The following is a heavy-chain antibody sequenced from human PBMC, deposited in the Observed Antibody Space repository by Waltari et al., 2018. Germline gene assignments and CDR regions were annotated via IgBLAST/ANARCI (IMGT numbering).Heavy chain of an antibody. CDR3: AKDQAVAGEGLDY. V-gene: IGHV3-30*18. D-gene: IGHD6-19*01. Sequence: QVQLVESGGGVVQPGRSLRLSCAASGFTFSSYGMHWVRQAPGKGLEWVAVIWYDGSNKYYAASVKGRFTISRDNSKNTLYLQMNSLRAEDTAMYYCAKDQAVAGEGLDYWGQGTLVTVSS. CDR1: GFTFSSYG. J-gene: IGHJ4*02. CDR2: IWYDGSNK.